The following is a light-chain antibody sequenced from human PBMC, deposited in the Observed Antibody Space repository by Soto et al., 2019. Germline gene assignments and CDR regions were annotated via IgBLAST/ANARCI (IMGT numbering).Light chain of an antibody. CDR2: AAS. V-gene: IGKV1-39*01. CDR3: QQTYSIPRFN. CDR1: QSISSY. J-gene: IGKJ3*01. Sequence: DIQMTQSPSSLSASVGDRVTITCRASQSISSYLNWYQQKPGKAPKLLIYAASSLQSGVPSRFSGSGSGTDFSLTISSLQPEDFATYYCQQTYSIPRFNFGPGTKVDVK.